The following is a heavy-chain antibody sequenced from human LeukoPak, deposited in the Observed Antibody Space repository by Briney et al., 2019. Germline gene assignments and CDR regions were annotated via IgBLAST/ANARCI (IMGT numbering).Heavy chain of an antibody. J-gene: IGHJ5*02. V-gene: IGHV1-3*01. D-gene: IGHD3-22*01. CDR2: INAGNGNT. CDR1: GYTFTSYA. Sequence: GESLKISCKASGYTFTSYAMHWVRQAPGQRLEWMGWINAGNGNTKYSQKFQGRVTITRDTSASTAYMELSSLRSEDTAVYYCARDPAGAYDSSGYPWGQGTLVTVSS. CDR3: ARDPAGAYDSSGYP.